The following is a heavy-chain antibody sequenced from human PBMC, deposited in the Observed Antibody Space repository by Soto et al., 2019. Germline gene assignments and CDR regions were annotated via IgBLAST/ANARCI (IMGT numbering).Heavy chain of an antibody. J-gene: IGHJ4*02. CDR2: ISAYNGDT. V-gene: IGHV1-18*01. CDR3: ARDRGAMGALDY. CDR1: GYTFPTYV. Sequence: QVPLVQSGAEVKKPGASVKFSCKASGYTFPTYVISWGRQAPGQGLEWVGWISAYNGDTSYAQKLQGRATVTTDTPTTTAHMELRSLTSDDTAVYYCARDRGAMGALDYCGQGTLVTVSS. D-gene: IGHD3-10*01.